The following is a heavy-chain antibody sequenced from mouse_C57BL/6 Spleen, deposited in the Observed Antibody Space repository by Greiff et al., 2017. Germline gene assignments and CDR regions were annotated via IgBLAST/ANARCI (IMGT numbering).Heavy chain of an antibody. J-gene: IGHJ2*01. CDR3: ARQLGDFDY. D-gene: IGHD4-1*01. Sequence: EVKLVESGGGLVKPGGSLKLSCAASGFTFSSYTMSWVRQPPEKRLEWVATISGGGGNTYYPDSVKGRFTISRDNAKNTLYLQMSSRRSEDTALYYCARQLGDFDYWGQGTTLTVSS. V-gene: IGHV5-9*01. CDR2: ISGGGGNT. CDR1: GFTFSSYT.